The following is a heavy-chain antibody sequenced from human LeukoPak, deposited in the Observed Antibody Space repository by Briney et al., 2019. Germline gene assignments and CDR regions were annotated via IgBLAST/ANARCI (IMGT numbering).Heavy chain of an antibody. CDR2: ISNSGGST. Sequence: GGSLRLSCAASGFTFSSYAMTWVRQAPGKGLEWVSAISNSGGSTYYADSVKGRFTISRDNSKNTLYLQMSSLRAEDTAVYYCANNWNLDYWGQGTLVTVSS. D-gene: IGHD1-20*01. CDR1: GFTFSSYA. J-gene: IGHJ4*02. V-gene: IGHV3-23*01. CDR3: ANNWNLDY.